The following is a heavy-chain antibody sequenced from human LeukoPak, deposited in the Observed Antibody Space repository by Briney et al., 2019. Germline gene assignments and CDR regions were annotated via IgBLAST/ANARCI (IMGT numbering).Heavy chain of an antibody. Sequence: SETLSLTCTVSGGSISSGSYYWSWIRQPAGKGLEWIGRIYTSGSTNYNPSLKSRVTISVDTSKNQFSLKLSSVTAADTAVYYCARASAAAPFDYWGLGTLVAVSS. D-gene: IGHD2-2*01. J-gene: IGHJ4*02. CDR2: IYTSGST. CDR3: ARASAAAPFDY. CDR1: GGSISSGSYY. V-gene: IGHV4-61*02.